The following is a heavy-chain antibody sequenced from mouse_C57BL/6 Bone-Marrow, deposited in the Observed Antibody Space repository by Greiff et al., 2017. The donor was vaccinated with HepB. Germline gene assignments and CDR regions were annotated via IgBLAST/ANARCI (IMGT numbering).Heavy chain of an antibody. V-gene: IGHV1-80*01. CDR1: GYAFSNYW. D-gene: IGHD3-1*01. CDR3: ARGARATGFDS. Sequence: VKLMESGAELVRPGSSVKISCKASGYAFSNYWMNWVKQRPGQGLEWIGQIYPGDGDSNHNGKFKGKATLTADKSSSAAYMQLSSLTSEDSAVYCCARGARATGFDSWGQGTTLTVSS. CDR2: IYPGDGDS. J-gene: IGHJ2*01.